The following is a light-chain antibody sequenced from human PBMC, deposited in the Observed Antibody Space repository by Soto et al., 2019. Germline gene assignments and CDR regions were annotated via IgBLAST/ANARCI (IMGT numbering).Light chain of an antibody. CDR1: SSNIGEYY. CDR3: GTWDSSLTTFV. V-gene: IGLV1-51*02. CDR2: END. J-gene: IGLJ1*01. Sequence: QSVLTQPPSVFAAPGQKVTMSCSGSSSNIGEYYVSWHQQLPGTAPKLLIYENDKRPSGIPDRFSGSKSGTSATLDITGLQTGDEADYYCGTWDSSLTTFVFGTGTKVPV.